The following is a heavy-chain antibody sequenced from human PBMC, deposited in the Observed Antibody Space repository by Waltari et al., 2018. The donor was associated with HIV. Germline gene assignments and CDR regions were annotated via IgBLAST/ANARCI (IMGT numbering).Heavy chain of an antibody. Sequence: QVHLVQSGAELKKIGASVKLSCKASGYTFTNFGINWVRQAPGQGLEWMGWFNSYNGDTKYAQKFQDRVTMTTDTSTSTAYMELRSLRSDDTAVYYCARFFPTATTTGWYLDLWGPGTLVTMSS. V-gene: IGHV1-18*01. J-gene: IGHJ2*01. CDR2: FNSYNGDT. CDR3: ARFFPTATTTGWYLDL. CDR1: GYTFTNFG. D-gene: IGHD4-17*01.